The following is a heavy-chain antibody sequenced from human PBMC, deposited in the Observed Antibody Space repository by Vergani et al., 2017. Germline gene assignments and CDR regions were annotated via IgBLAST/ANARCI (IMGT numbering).Heavy chain of an antibody. Sequence: QVQLVQSGAEVKKPGASVKVSCKASGYTFTDYFMHWVRQAPGQGLEWMGWINPNSGGTNYAQKFQGRVTMTRDTSIRTAYMELSNLRSDDTAVYYCARVGTSSNRDYFDYWVQGSLVTVSS. CDR2: INPNSGGT. V-gene: IGHV1-2*02. J-gene: IGHJ4*02. D-gene: IGHD2-2*01. CDR3: ARVGTSSNRDYFDY. CDR1: GYTFTDYF.